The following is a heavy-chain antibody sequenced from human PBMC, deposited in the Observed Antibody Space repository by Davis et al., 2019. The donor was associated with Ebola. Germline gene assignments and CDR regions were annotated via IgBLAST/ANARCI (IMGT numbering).Heavy chain of an antibody. CDR3: ARLSKEGSIYHDFMDV. CDR2: IDPIDSFT. CDR1: GYSFTSQW. V-gene: IGHV5-10-1*01. Sequence: KVSCKGSGYSFTSQWISWVRQLPGTGLEWMGRIDPIDSFTNYSPSFQGHVTISVDKSISTAYLQWSSLKASDTALYYCARLSKEGSIYHDFMDVWGKGTTVTVSS. D-gene: IGHD2/OR15-2a*01. J-gene: IGHJ6*03.